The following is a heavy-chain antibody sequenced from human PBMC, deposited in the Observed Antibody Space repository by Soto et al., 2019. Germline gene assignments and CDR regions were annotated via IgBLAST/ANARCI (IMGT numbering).Heavy chain of an antibody. CDR1: GGTFSSYA. CDR2: IIPIFGTA. J-gene: IGHJ5*02. V-gene: IGHV1-69*13. Sequence: ASVKVSCKASGGTFSSYAISWVRQAPGQGLEWMGGIIPIFGTANYAQKFQGRVTITADESTSTAYMELSSLRSEDTAVYYCARGGYSGYDYEWFDPWGQGTMVTVSS. CDR3: ARGGYSGYDYEWFDP. D-gene: IGHD5-12*01.